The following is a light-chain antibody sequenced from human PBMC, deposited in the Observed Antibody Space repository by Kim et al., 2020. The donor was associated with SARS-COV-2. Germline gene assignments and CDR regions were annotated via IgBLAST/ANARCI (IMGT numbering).Light chain of an antibody. CDR1: SSDIGGYKY. J-gene: IGLJ3*02. CDR2: DVS. Sequence: QSITISCIGSSSDIGGYKYVSWYQQHPGTPPKLLISDVSKRPSGVSTRFSGSKSGNTAALTISGLQSDDEADYYCSSYTAASTWVFGGGTQLTVL. V-gene: IGLV2-14*03. CDR3: SSYTAASTWV.